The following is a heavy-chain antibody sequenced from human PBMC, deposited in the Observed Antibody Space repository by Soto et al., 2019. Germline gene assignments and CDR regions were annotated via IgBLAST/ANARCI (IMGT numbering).Heavy chain of an antibody. D-gene: IGHD3-22*01. V-gene: IGHV4-59*01. CDR3: ITEGHYYYDISGQKASAMDQ. CDR1: GGSISSYY. CDR2: IYYSGST. Sequence: SETLSLTCTVSGGSISSYYWSWIRQPPGKGLEWIGYIYYSGSTNYNPSLKSRVTISVDTSKNQFSLKLSSVTAADTAVYHCITEGHYYYDISGQKASAMDQWGQGTLVTVSS. J-gene: IGHJ4*02.